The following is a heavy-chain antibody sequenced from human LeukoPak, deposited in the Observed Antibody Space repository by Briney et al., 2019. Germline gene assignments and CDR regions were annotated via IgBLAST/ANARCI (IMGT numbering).Heavy chain of an antibody. V-gene: IGHV4-39*07. CDR3: ARVFLRRYHYYFDY. CDR1: GGSISSSSYY. Sequence: SETLSLTCTVSGGSISSSSYYWGWIRQPPGKGLEWIGSIYYSGSTYYNPSLKSRVTISVDTSKNQFSLKLSSVAAADTAVYYCARVFLRRYHYYFDYWGQGTLVIVSS. J-gene: IGHJ4*02. CDR2: IYYSGST. D-gene: IGHD2-21*01.